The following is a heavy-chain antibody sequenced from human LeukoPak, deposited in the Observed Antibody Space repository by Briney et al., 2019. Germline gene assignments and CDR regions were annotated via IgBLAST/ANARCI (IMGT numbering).Heavy chain of an antibody. CDR1: GFTFSRYA. D-gene: IGHD6-13*01. Sequence: GSLRLSCAASGFTFSRYAMHWVRQAPGKGLEWVAVVASDGNDKHHADSVKGRFTISRDNSKNTLYLQMSSLRADDTAVYYCARDNTIGAADYYFDYWGQGTLVTVSS. V-gene: IGHV3-30*04. CDR3: ARDNTIGAADYYFDY. CDR2: VASDGNDK. J-gene: IGHJ4*02.